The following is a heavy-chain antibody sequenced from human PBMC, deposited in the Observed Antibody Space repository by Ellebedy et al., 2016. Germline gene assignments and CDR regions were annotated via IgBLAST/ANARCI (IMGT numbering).Heavy chain of an antibody. CDR3: ARDWYSGYDWPHYFDY. J-gene: IGHJ4*02. CDR1: GGSISSYY. D-gene: IGHD5-12*01. CDR2: IYTSGST. Sequence: SETLSLXXTVSGGSISSYYWSWIRQPAGKGLEWIGRIYTSGSTNYNPSLKSRVTMSVDTSKNQFSLKLSSVTAADTAVYYCARDWYSGYDWPHYFDYWGQGTLVTVSS. V-gene: IGHV4-4*07.